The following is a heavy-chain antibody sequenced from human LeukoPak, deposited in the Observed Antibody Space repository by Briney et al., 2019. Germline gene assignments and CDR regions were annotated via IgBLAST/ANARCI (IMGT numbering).Heavy chain of an antibody. D-gene: IGHD6-25*01. V-gene: IGHV1-3*01. CDR1: GYTFTSYA. CDR3: AREAGYLGRGWFDP. J-gene: IGHJ5*02. Sequence: AASVKVSCKASGYTFTSYAMHWVRQAPGQRLEWMGWINAGNGNTKYSQKFQGRVTITRDTSASTAYMELSSLRSEDTAVYYCAREAGYLGRGWFDPWGQGTLVTVSS. CDR2: INAGNGNT.